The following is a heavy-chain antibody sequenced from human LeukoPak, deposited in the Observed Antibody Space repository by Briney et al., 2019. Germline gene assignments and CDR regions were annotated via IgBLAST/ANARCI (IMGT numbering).Heavy chain of an antibody. Sequence: SVKVSCKASGGTFSSYAISWVRQAPGQGLEWMGGIIPIFGTANYAQKFQGRVTITADESTSTAYMEPSSLRSEDTAVYYCARGDYDFWSGYYTLGYFQHWGQGTLVTVSS. CDR1: GGTFSSYA. V-gene: IGHV1-69*13. CDR2: IIPIFGTA. D-gene: IGHD3-3*01. CDR3: ARGDYDFWSGYYTLGYFQH. J-gene: IGHJ1*01.